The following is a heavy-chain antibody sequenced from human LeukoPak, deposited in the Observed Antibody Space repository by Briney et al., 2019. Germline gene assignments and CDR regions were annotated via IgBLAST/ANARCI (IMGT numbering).Heavy chain of an antibody. CDR2: IYHSESA. V-gene: IGHV4-38-2*02. Sequence: KSSETLSLTCTVSGYSISSGYYWAWIRQPPGKGLEWTGSIYHSESAYYNPSVESRVSISVDTSKNQFSLKLSSVTAADTAVYYCARLGAYCGGDCPLPQFDYWGQGTLVTVSS. D-gene: IGHD2-21*02. CDR1: GYSISSGYY. CDR3: ARLGAYCGGDCPLPQFDY. J-gene: IGHJ4*02.